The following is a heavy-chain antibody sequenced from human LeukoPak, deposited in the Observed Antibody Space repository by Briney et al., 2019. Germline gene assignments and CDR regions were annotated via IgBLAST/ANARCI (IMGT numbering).Heavy chain of an antibody. D-gene: IGHD4-17*01. CDR2: IDHRGNT. CDR3: ARELLTTVTTHFDY. Sequence: PSETLSLTCTGSGDSFSRKYWSWIRQPPGKGLEWLGYIDHRGNTDYNPSLKSRVTFSMDRSKNQFSLKLTSVTAADTAVYYCARELLTTVTTHFDYWGQGTLVTVSS. J-gene: IGHJ4*02. CDR1: GDSFSRKY. V-gene: IGHV4-59*01.